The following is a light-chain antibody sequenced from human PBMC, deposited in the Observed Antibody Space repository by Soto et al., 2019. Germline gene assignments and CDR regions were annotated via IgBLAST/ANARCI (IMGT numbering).Light chain of an antibody. V-gene: IGKV1-39*01. CDR2: SAS. CDR3: LQTFTSPLT. CDR1: QSISHY. Sequence: DIQMTQSPSSLSASVGDIVTISCRASQSISHYLDWYQEKPGKAPRLLIYSASNLQDGVPSRFSGSGSGTDFSLTISSLQPEDFATYYCLQTFTSPLTFGGGTKVDIK. J-gene: IGKJ4*01.